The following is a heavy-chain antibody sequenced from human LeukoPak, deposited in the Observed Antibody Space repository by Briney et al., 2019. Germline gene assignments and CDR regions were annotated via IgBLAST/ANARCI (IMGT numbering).Heavy chain of an antibody. J-gene: IGHJ4*02. D-gene: IGHD5-18*01. CDR1: GGSISNTNW. V-gene: IGHV4-4*02. Sequence: KPSGTLSLTCGVSGGSISNTNWWTWVRQPPGKGLEWIGEVNLQGSTNYNPSLKSRVAISVDTSKNQFSLKLSSVTAADTAVYYCARRSVDTAMGAFDYWGQGTLVTVSS. CDR2: VNLQGST. CDR3: ARRSVDTAMGAFDY.